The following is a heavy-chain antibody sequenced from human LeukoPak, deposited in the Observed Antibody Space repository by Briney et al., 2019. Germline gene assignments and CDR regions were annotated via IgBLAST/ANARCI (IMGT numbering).Heavy chain of an antibody. D-gene: IGHD2-15*01. J-gene: IGHJ3*02. CDR2: ISSSSSYI. CDR1: RFTFSSYS. V-gene: IGHV3-21*01. Sequence: GGSLRLSCAASRFTFSSYSMNWVRQAPGKGLEWVSSISSSSSYIYYADSVKGRFTISRDNAKNSLYLQMNSLRAEDTAVYYCARDPTTHCSGGSCPNAFDIWGQGTMVTVSS. CDR3: ARDPTTHCSGGSCPNAFDI.